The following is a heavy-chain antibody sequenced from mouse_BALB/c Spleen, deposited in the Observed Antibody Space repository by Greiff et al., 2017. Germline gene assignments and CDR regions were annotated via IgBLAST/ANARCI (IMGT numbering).Heavy chain of an antibody. D-gene: IGHD1-2*01. CDR1: GYTFTSYW. Sequence: LQESGAELAKPGASVKMSCKASGYTFTSYWMHWVKQRPGQGLEWIGYINPSTGYTEYNQKFKDKATLTADKSSSTAYMQLSSLTSEDSAVYYCGTARLAYWGQGTLVTVSA. CDR3: GTARLAY. V-gene: IGHV1-7*01. CDR2: INPSTGYT. J-gene: IGHJ3*01.